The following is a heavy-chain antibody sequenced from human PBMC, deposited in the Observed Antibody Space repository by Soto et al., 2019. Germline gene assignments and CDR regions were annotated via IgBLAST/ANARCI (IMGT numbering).Heavy chain of an antibody. CDR1: GYTFTSYD. V-gene: IGHV1-8*01. CDR3: ARGICSGGSCYSYYYYYMDV. J-gene: IGHJ6*03. D-gene: IGHD2-15*01. CDR2: MNPNSGNT. Sequence: GASVKVSCKASGYTFTSYDINWVRQATGQGLEWMGWMNPNSGNTGYAQKFQGRVTMTRNTSISTAYMELSSLRSEDTAVYYCARGICSGGSCYSYYYYYMDVWGKGTTVTVSS.